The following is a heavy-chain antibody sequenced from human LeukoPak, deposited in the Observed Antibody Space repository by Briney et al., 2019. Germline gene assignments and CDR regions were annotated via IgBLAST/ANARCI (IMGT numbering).Heavy chain of an antibody. Sequence: PGGSLRLSCAASGFTVSSNYISWVRQAPGKGLEWVSVIYSGGSTYYADSVKGRFTISRDNSKNTLYLQMNSLRAEDTAVYYCAKASLIPDYYYGSGSYHERYYFDYWGQGTLVTVSS. J-gene: IGHJ4*02. V-gene: IGHV3-53*01. CDR1: GFTVSSNY. D-gene: IGHD3-10*01. CDR3: AKASLIPDYYYGSGSYHERYYFDY. CDR2: IYSGGST.